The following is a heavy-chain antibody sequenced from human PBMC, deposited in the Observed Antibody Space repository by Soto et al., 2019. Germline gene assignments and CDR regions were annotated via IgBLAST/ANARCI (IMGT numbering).Heavy chain of an antibody. CDR2: INPSGDST. CDR1: GFTFINYY. J-gene: IGHJ5*02. CDR3: ARDNPHPTTWWLAP. D-gene: IGHD6-19*01. Sequence: ASVKVSCKASGFTFINYYMHWVRQAPGQGLEWMGVINPSGDSTNYAQKFQGRVTMTRDTSTSTVYMDLSSLRSEDTAVYYCARDNPHPTTWWLAPGGKETLVTVPS. V-gene: IGHV1-46*01.